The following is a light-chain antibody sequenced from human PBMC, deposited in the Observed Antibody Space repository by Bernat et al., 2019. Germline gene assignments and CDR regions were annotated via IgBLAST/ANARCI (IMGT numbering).Light chain of an antibody. Sequence: EIVLTQSPATLSLSPGERATLSCRASQSISSYLACYQQKPADATRILIYDASNRATAITATFTGNGSGTDFTLTISTLRPDDFAVYFCQRRKYCPSTWTFGQGTKVEIK. V-gene: IGKV3-11*01. CDR3: QRRKYCPSTWT. CDR2: DAS. CDR1: QSISSY. J-gene: IGKJ1*01.